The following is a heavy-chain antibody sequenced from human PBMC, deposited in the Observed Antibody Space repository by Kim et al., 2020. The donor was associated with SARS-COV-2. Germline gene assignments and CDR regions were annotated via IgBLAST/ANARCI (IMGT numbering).Heavy chain of an antibody. CDR3: VLGRARRGVWFDP. D-gene: IGHD3-16*01. V-gene: IGHV4-59*13. CDR2: IDYSANT. J-gene: IGHJ5*02. CDR1: GDSITSPYY. Sequence: SETLSLTCTVSGDSITSPYYWTWIRRPPGKGLEWIGYIDYSANTYYNPSLKSRVTVSRDTSRNQFSLKLTSVTAADTARYYCVLGRARRGVWFDPWGQGILVTVSS.